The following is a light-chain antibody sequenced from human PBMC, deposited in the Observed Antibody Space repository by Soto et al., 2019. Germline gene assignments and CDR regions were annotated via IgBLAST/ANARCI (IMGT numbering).Light chain of an antibody. V-gene: IGKV3-11*01. J-gene: IGKJ4*01. CDR2: EAS. CDR1: RSVDSH. CDR3: QQRGNWPPLT. Sequence: EVVLTQSPATLSLSPGETATLSCRASRSVDSHLAWYQHKPGQAPRLLIFEASTRATGVPARFSGSGSGTHFTPTINSLEPEDFAVYYCQQRGNWPPLTFGGGTKVDIK.